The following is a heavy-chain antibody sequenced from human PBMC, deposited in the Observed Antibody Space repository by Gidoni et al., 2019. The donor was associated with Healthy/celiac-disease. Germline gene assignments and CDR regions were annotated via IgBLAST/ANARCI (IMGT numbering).Heavy chain of an antibody. D-gene: IGHD3-9*01. V-gene: IGHV4-39*01. Sequence: QLQLQESGPGLVKPSATLSLTCTVSGGSISSSSYYWGWIRQPPGKGLEWIGSIYYSGSTYYNPSLKSRVTISVDTSKNQFSLKLSSVTAADTAVYYCARGTAYYDILTETRQPLDLWGRGTLVTVSS. J-gene: IGHJ2*01. CDR2: IYYSGST. CDR1: GGSISSSSYY. CDR3: ARGTAYYDILTETRQPLDL.